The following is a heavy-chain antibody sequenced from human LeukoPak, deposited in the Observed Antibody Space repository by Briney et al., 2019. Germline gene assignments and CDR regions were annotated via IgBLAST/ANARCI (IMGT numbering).Heavy chain of an antibody. J-gene: IGHJ4*02. CDR1: GFTFSSYA. V-gene: IGHV3-23*01. Sequence: GGSLRLSCAASGFTFSSYAMSWVRQAPGKGREWVSAISGSGGSTYYADSVKGRFTISRDNSKNTLYLQMNSLRAEDTAVYYCAKTQYYYDSSGYYHLIDYWGQGTLVTVSS. D-gene: IGHD3-22*01. CDR2: ISGSGGST. CDR3: AKTQYYYDSSGYYHLIDY.